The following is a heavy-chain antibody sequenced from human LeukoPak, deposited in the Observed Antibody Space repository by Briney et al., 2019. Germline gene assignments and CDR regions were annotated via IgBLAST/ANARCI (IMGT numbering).Heavy chain of an antibody. J-gene: IGHJ3*02. CDR1: GFTVSSNY. Sequence: GGSLRLSCAASGFTVSSNYMSWVRQAPGKGLEWVANIKQDGSEKYYVDSVKGRFTISRDNTQNSLYLQMNSLRAEDTAVYYRARRMTTVTTRAFDIWGQGTMVTVSS. V-gene: IGHV3-7*03. D-gene: IGHD4-17*01. CDR2: IKQDGSEK. CDR3: ARRMTTVTTRAFDI.